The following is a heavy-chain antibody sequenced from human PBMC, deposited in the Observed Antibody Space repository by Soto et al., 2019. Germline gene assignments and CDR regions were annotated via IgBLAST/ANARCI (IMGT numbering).Heavy chain of an antibody. Sequence: GASVKVSCKASGGTFSSYAISWVRQAPGQGLEWMGGIIPIFGTANYAQKFQGRVTITADESTSTAYMELSSLRSEDTAVYYCARDGYYYDSSGYYSSFDYWGQGTLVTVSS. V-gene: IGHV1-69*13. CDR3: ARDGYYYDSSGYYSSFDY. D-gene: IGHD3-22*01. CDR2: IIPIFGTA. J-gene: IGHJ4*02. CDR1: GGTFSSYA.